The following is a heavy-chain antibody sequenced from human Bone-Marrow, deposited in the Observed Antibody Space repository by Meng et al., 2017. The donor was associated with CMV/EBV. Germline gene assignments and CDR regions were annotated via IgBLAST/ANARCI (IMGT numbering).Heavy chain of an antibody. J-gene: IGHJ4*02. V-gene: IGHV1-18*01. D-gene: IGHD6-6*01. CDR3: ARAGEYTSSAGDH. CDR2: INGYSAKT. Sequence: ASGYIFTSYVMSWVRQAPGQGLERMGWINGYSAKTNYAQKLQGRVTMTRDTLTTTAYMELRSLTSDDTAVYYCARAGEYTSSAGDHWGQGTLVTVSS. CDR1: GYIFTSYV.